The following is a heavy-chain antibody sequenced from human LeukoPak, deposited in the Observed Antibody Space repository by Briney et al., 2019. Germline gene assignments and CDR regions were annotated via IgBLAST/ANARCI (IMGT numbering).Heavy chain of an antibody. J-gene: IGHJ6*02. CDR2: ISGSGGRT. V-gene: IGHV3-23*01. CDR3: AKDGKYCNGGSCHYYYYYYGMDV. CDR1: GFTFSSYA. D-gene: IGHD2-15*01. Sequence: PGGSLRLSCAASGFTFSSYAMSWVRQAPGKGLGWVSAISGSGGRTYYADSVKGRFTISRDNSKNTLYLQMNSLRAEDTAVYYCAKDGKYCNGGSCHYYYYYYGMDVWGQGTTVTVSS.